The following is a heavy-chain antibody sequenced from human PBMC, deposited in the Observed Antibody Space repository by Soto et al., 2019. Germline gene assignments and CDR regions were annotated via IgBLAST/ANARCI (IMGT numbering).Heavy chain of an antibody. D-gene: IGHD1-1*01. CDR2: IHHTGST. V-gene: IGHV4-31*03. CDR3: ARATGTLRSRNCDY. J-gene: IGHJ4*02. Sequence: SETLSLTCSVSGGSISTVGHYWTWIRQPPGKGLEWIGSIHHTGSTYYSKSLRSRLTMSVDTSKSQFSLRLSSVTAADTAVYYCARATGTLRSRNCDYWGQGSLVTVSS. CDR1: GGSISTVGHY.